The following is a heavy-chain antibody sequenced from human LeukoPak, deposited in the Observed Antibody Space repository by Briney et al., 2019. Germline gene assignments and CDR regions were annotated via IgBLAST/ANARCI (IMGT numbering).Heavy chain of an antibody. D-gene: IGHD3-22*01. Sequence: GGSLRLSCAASGFTFNNYAMFWVRQAPGNGLEWVSVISFDGNNRYYAASVKGRFTISRDNSKNVYLQMSSLRVEDTAVYYCATRPSYYYDNSGFTPLDSWGQGTLVTVSS. J-gene: IGHJ4*02. CDR2: ISFDGNNR. CDR1: GFTFNNYA. V-gene: IGHV3-30-3*01. CDR3: ATRPSYYYDNSGFTPLDS.